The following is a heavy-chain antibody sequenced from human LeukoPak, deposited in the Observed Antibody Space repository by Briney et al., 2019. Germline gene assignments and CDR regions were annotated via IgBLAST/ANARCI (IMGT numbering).Heavy chain of an antibody. J-gene: IGHJ5*02. CDR1: GFTLSSYA. CDR2: ISGSGGST. D-gene: IGHD3-3*01. CDR3: AKTASPEYYDFWSGFDP. V-gene: IGHV3-23*01. Sequence: GGSLRLSCAASGFTLSSYAMSWVRQAPGKGLEWVSAISGSGGSTYYADSVKGRFTISRDNSKNTLYLQMNSLRAEDTAVYYCAKTASPEYYDFWSGFDPWGQGTLVTVSS.